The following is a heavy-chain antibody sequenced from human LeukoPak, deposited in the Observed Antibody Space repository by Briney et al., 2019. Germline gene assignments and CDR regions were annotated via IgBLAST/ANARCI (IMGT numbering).Heavy chain of an antibody. CDR3: ARDQDWNDRGGLDY. CDR1: GFTFSDYY. V-gene: IGHV3-11*01. CDR2: ISSTDSAV. J-gene: IGHJ4*02. D-gene: IGHD1-1*01. Sequence: KSGGSLRLSCVASGFTFSDYYMSWIRQAPGKGLEWVSYISSTDSAVNYADSVKGRFTISRDNAINSLYLEMNSLRAEDTAVYYCARDQDWNDRGGLDYWGQGTLVTVSS.